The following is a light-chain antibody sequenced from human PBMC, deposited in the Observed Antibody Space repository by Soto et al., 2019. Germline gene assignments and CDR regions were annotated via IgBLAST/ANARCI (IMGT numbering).Light chain of an antibody. J-gene: IGKJ1*01. Sequence: DIQMTQSPSTLSASVGDRVTISCRASQSISNWLAWYQQRPGKAPTLLIYKASDLQCGAPSRFSGSGSGKEFTLTISSLQPDDFVTYHCQQYHSYPWTFGQGTKV. CDR1: QSISNW. CDR2: KAS. V-gene: IGKV1-5*03. CDR3: QQYHSYPWT.